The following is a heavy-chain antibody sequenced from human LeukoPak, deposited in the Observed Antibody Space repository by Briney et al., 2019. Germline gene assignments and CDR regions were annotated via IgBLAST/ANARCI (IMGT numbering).Heavy chain of an antibody. Sequence: PGRSLRLSCAASGFTFDDYAMHWVRQAPGKGLEWVSGISWNSGSIGYADSVKGRFTISRDNAKNSLYLQMNSLRAEDTALYYCAKSPGDYGSGDWFDPWGQGTLVTVSS. V-gene: IGHV3-9*01. CDR1: GFTFDDYA. J-gene: IGHJ5*02. CDR3: AKSPGDYGSGDWFDP. CDR2: ISWNSGSI. D-gene: IGHD4-17*01.